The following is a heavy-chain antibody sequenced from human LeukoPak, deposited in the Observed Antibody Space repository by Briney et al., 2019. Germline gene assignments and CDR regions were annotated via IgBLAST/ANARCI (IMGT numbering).Heavy chain of an antibody. CDR1: GGSFSGYF. D-gene: IGHD3-22*01. CDR2: ITPSGST. J-gene: IGHJ4*02. CDR3: ASSFYYDSRDY. Sequence: SETLSLTCVVYGGSFSGYFWSWIHQPPGKGLEWIGEITPSGSTNYSPSLKSRVSISIDTSKKKLSLRLTSVTAADSAVYYCASSFYYDSRDYWGQGTLVTVSS. V-gene: IGHV4-34*01.